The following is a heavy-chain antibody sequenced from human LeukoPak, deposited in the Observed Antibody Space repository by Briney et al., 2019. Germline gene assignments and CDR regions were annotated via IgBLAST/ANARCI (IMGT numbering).Heavy chain of an antibody. D-gene: IGHD6-13*01. V-gene: IGHV3-9*01. CDR1: GFTCDDYA. CDR2: ISWNSGSI. Sequence: GRSLRLSCAASGFTCDDYAMHLVRQAPGKGLEWVSGISWNSGSIGYADSVKGRFTISRDNAKNSLYLQMNSLRAEDTALYYCAKDSRSGGSWYYFDYWGQGTLVTVSS. J-gene: IGHJ4*02. CDR3: AKDSRSGGSWYYFDY.